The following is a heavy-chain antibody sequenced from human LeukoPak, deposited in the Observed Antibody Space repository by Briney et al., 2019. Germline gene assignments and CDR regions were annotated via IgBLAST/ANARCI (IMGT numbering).Heavy chain of an antibody. D-gene: IGHD5-24*01. Sequence: GGSLRLSCTASGFTFSSSWMTWVRQAPGKGLEWVANIKQDASEEYYVDSVKGRFTISRDNTKNSLYLQMNSLRAEDTAAYYCARDRRFKSSRYYYYYMDIWGKGTTVTISS. CDR1: GFTFSSSW. J-gene: IGHJ6*03. CDR2: IKQDASEE. CDR3: ARDRRFKSSRYYYYYMDI. V-gene: IGHV3-7*01.